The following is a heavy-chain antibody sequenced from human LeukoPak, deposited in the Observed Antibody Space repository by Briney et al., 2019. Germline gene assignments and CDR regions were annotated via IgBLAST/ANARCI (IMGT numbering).Heavy chain of an antibody. CDR3: ARMYYYESSGTCAFDI. CDR2: IYYSGTT. Sequence: SETLSLTCTVSGGSVSSGSYYWSWIRQPPGKGLEWIGYIYYSGTTSYNPSLKSRVTMSKDTSKNQFSLKLSSVTAADTAVYYCARMYYYESSGTCAFDIWGQGTMVSVSS. J-gene: IGHJ3*02. D-gene: IGHD3-22*01. CDR1: GGSVSSGSYY. V-gene: IGHV4-61*01.